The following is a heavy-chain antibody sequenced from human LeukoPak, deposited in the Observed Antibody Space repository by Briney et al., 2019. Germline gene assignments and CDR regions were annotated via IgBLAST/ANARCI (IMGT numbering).Heavy chain of an antibody. J-gene: IGHJ6*03. CDR2: INPNSGGT. CDR1: GYTFTGYY. V-gene: IGHV1-2*02. D-gene: IGHD2-15*01. Sequence: GASVKVSCKASGYTFTGYYMHWVRQAPGQGLEWMGWINPNSGGTNYAQKFQGRVTMTRDTSISTAYMELSRLRSEDTAVYYCARGCCSGGSCRYYYYYMDVWGKGTTVTISS. CDR3: ARGCCSGGSCRYYYYYMDV.